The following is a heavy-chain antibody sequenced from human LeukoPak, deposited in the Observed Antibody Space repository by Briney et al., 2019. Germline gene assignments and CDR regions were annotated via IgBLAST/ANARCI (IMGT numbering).Heavy chain of an antibody. CDR1: GFTFSSYA. CDR2: ISYDGSNK. J-gene: IGHJ4*02. Sequence: PGRSLRLSCAASGFTFSSYAMHWVRQAPGKGLEWVAVISYDGSNKYYADSVKGRFTISRDNSKNTLYLQMNSLRAEDTAVYYCARGLGFGSSWYGDYFDYWGQGTLVTVSS. V-gene: IGHV3-30-3*01. CDR3: ARGLGFGSSWYGDYFDY. D-gene: IGHD6-13*01.